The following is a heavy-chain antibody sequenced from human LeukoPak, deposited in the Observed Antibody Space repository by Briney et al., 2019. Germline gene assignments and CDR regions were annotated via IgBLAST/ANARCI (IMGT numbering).Heavy chain of an antibody. CDR3: AREKLWSIYYYGMDV. Sequence: ASVNVSCKASGYTFTSYYMHWVRQAPGQGLEWMGIINPSGGSTSYAQKFQGRVTMTRDTSTSTVYMELSSLRSEDTAVYYCAREKLWSIYYYGMDVWGQGTTVTVSS. V-gene: IGHV1-46*01. D-gene: IGHD3-16*01. CDR2: INPSGGST. J-gene: IGHJ6*02. CDR1: GYTFTSYY.